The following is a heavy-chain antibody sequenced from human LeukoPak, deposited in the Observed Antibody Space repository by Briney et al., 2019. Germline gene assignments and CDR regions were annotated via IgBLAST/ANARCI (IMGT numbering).Heavy chain of an antibody. Sequence: PSETLSLTCTVSDSSITSTYYWAWFRQPPGKGLEWIATVFRLQTVRTFNNPSLESRVTMSLDPSQNQFSLNLTSVTAADTALXXXARXLXXXXLIDSWGQGTLVTVSS. CDR3: ARXLXXXXLIDS. CDR1: DSSITSTYY. CDR2: VFRLQTVRT. J-gene: IGHJ4*02. V-gene: IGHV4-38-2*02.